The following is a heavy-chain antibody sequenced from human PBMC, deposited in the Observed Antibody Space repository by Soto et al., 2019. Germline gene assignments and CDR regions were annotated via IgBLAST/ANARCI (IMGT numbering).Heavy chain of an antibody. D-gene: IGHD3-10*01. Sequence: SETLSLTCTVSGGSISSGDYYWSWIRQPPGKGLEWIGYIYYSGSTYYNPSLKSRVTISVYTSKNQFSLKLISVTAADTAAYYWAREDSGHLRYFEYLGQGTLVTVSS. J-gene: IGHJ4*02. CDR1: GGSISSGDYY. V-gene: IGHV4-30-4*01. CDR3: AREDSGHLRYFEY. CDR2: IYYSGST.